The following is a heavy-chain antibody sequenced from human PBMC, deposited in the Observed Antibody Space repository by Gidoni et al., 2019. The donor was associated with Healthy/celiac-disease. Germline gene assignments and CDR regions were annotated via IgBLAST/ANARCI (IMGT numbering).Heavy chain of an antibody. CDR2: IKQDGSEK. CDR3: ARDGYYDYVWGSYRQDAFDI. D-gene: IGHD3-16*02. J-gene: IGHJ3*02. CDR1: GFTFSSYW. V-gene: IGHV3-7*03. Sequence: EVQLVESGGGLVQPGGSLRLSCAASGFTFSSYWMSWVRQAPGKGLEWVANIKQDGSEKYYVDSVKGRFTISRDNAKNSLYLQMNSLRAEDTAVYYCARDGYYDYVWGSYRQDAFDIWGQGTMVTVSS.